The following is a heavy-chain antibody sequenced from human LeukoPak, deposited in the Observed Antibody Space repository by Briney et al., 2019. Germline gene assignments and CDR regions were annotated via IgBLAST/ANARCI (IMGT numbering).Heavy chain of an antibody. V-gene: IGHV4-59*12. Sequence: TSETLSLTCTVSGGSISSYYWSWIRQPPGKGLEWIGYIYYSGSTNYNPSLKSRVTISVDRSKNQFSLKLSSVTAADTAVYYCARVLVGATAYYMDVWGKGTTVTVSS. J-gene: IGHJ6*03. CDR2: IYYSGST. CDR3: ARVLVGATAYYMDV. D-gene: IGHD1-26*01. CDR1: GGSISSYY.